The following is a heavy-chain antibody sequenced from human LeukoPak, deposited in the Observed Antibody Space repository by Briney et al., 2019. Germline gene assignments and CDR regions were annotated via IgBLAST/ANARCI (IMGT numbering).Heavy chain of an antibody. D-gene: IGHD6-25*01. V-gene: IGHV4-34*01. CDR2: INHSGST. CDR3: AGTGYSSGSNWFDP. CDR1: GGSFSGYY. Sequence: SETLSLTCAVYGGSFSGYYWSRIRQPPGKGLEWIGEINHSGSTNYNPSLKSRVTISVDTSKNQFSLKLSSVTAADTAVYYCAGTGYSSGSNWFDPWGQGTLVTVSS. J-gene: IGHJ5*02.